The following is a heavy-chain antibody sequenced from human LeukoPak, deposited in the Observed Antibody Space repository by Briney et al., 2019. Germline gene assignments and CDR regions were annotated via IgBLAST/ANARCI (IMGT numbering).Heavy chain of an antibody. D-gene: IGHD3-10*01. CDR1: GFTFSSYG. CDR2: IRYDGSNK. J-gene: IGHJ4*02. CDR3: AKDMDVGGYGSGSYLDY. Sequence: GGSLRLSCAASGFTFSSYGMHWVRQAPGKGLEWVAFIRYDGSNKYYADSVEGRFTISRDNSKNTLSLQMNSLRVEDTAVYYCAKDMDVGGYGSGSYLDYWGQGTLVTVSS. V-gene: IGHV3-30*02.